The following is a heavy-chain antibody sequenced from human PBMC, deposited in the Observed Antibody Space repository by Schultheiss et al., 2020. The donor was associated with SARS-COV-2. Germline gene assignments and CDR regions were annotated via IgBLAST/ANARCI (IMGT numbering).Heavy chain of an antibody. D-gene: IGHD1-26*01. CDR2: IYYSGST. CDR3: ARDLGSPYYYYYGMDV. CDR1: GGSISYYY. Sequence: SETLSLTCSVSGGSISYYYWSWIRQPPGKGLEWIGYIYYSGSTNYNPSLKSRVTISLDTSKNQFSLKLSSVTAADTAVYYCARDLGSPYYYYYGMDVWGQGTTVTVSS. J-gene: IGHJ6*02. V-gene: IGHV4-59*01.